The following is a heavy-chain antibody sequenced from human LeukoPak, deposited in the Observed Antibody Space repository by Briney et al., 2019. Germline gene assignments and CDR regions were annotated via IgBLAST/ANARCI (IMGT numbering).Heavy chain of an antibody. CDR1: GYTFTSYD. CDR3: ARARGARVSYSYGF. D-gene: IGHD5-18*01. V-gene: IGHV1-8*01. J-gene: IGHJ4*02. CDR2: MNPNSGNT. Sequence: ASVEVSCKASGYTFTSYDINWVRQPTGQGLEWMGWMNPNSGNTGYAQKFQGRVTMTRNTSISTAYMELSSLRSEDTAVYYCARARGARVSYSYGFWGQGTLVTVSS.